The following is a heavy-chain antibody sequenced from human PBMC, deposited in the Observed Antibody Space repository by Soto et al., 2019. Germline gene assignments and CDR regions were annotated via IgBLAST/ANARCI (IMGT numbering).Heavy chain of an antibody. V-gene: IGHV3-30-3*01. J-gene: IGHJ4*02. CDR1: GFTFSSYA. CDR3: ARSGGGFDY. CDR2: ISYDGSNK. Sequence: GGSLRLSXAASGFTFSSYAMHWVRQAPGKGLEWVAVISYDGSNKYYADSVKGRFTISRDNSKNTLYLQMNSLRAEDTAVYYCARSGGGFDYWGQGTLVTVSS. D-gene: IGHD3-16*01.